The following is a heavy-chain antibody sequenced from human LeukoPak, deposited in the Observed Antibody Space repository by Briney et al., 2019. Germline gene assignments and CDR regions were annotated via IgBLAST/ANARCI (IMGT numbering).Heavy chain of an antibody. CDR2: ISGSGGST. CDR3: AKDYGQWLVQEAFDI. V-gene: IGHV3-23*01. D-gene: IGHD6-19*01. Sequence: GGSLSLSCAASGFTFTSYAMSWVRQAPGKGLEWVSAISGSGGSTYYADSVKGRFTISRDNSKNTLYLQMNSLRAEDTAVYYCAKDYGQWLVQEAFDIWGQGTMVTVSS. J-gene: IGHJ3*02. CDR1: GFTFTSYA.